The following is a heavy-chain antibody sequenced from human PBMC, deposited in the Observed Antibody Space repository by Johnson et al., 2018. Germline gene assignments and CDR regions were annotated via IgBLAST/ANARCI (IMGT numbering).Heavy chain of an antibody. V-gene: IGHV3-9*01. J-gene: IGHJ3*02. CDR2: ISWNSGSR. CDR3: ARSFADYYDILPGHGPAAFDI. D-gene: IGHD3-9*01. CDR1: GFTFDDYA. Sequence: VQLVQSGGGLVQPGRSLRLSCAASGFTFDDYAMHWVRQAPGKGLEWVSVISWNSGSRGYADSVKGRFTISSDNANRSLFLHMNSLGVEDTAVYYCARSFADYYDILPGHGPAAFDIWGQGTMVTVSS.